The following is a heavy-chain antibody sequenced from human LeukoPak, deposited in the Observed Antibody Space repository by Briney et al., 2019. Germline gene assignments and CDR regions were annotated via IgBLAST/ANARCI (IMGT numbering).Heavy chain of an antibody. CDR1: GFTFSSYE. V-gene: IGHV3-48*03. J-gene: IGHJ2*01. CDR3: ARVYGDYEAHWYFDL. D-gene: IGHD4-17*01. Sequence: GGSLRLSCAASGFTFSSYEMNWVRQAPGKGLEWVSYISSSGSTLYYADSVKGRFTISRDNAKNSLYLQMNSLRAEDTAVYYCARVYGDYEAHWYFDLWGSGTLVTVSS. CDR2: ISSSGSTL.